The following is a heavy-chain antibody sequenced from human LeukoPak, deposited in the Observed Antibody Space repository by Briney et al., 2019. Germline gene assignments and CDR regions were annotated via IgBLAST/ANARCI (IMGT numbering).Heavy chain of an antibody. CDR3: ARDHRGYSYGSEQYHYYYMDV. CDR1: GFTFSSYW. Sequence: GGSLRLSCAASGFTFSSYWMSWVRQAPGKGLEWVANIKQDGSERYYMDSVKGRFTISREKAKNSLYLQMNSLRAEDTAVYYCARDHRGYSYGSEQYHYYYMDVWGKGTTVTVSS. CDR2: IKQDGSER. D-gene: IGHD5-18*01. J-gene: IGHJ6*03. V-gene: IGHV3-7*01.